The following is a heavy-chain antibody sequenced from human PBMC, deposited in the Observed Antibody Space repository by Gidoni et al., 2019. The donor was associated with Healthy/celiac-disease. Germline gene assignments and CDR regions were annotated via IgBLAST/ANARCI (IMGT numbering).Heavy chain of an antibody. CDR3: AKDPSPVVAAANFDY. V-gene: IGHV3-9*01. J-gene: IGHJ4*02. Sequence: EVQLVESGGGLVQPGRSLRLSCAASGFTFDDYAMHWVRQAPGKGLEWVSGISWNSGSIGYADSVKGRFTISRDNAKNSLYLQMNSLRAEDTALYYCAKDPSPVVAAANFDYWGQGTLVTVSS. CDR2: ISWNSGSI. CDR1: GFTFDDYA. D-gene: IGHD2-15*01.